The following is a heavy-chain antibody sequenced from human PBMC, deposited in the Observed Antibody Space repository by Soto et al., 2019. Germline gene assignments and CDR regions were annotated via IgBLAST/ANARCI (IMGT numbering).Heavy chain of an antibody. CDR1: GGSVSSGRYY. D-gene: IGHD6-19*01. J-gene: IGHJ4*02. CDR2: IYYSGST. Sequence: QVQLQESGPGLVKPSETLSLTCTVSGGSVSSGRYYWSWSRQPPGKGLEWIGYIYYSGSTNYKSSRRSRVTISLDTAKNQFSLNLSSVTAADTALYYCARSGAGSGSLGGQGTLVTVSS. V-gene: IGHV4-61*01. CDR3: ARSGAGSGSL.